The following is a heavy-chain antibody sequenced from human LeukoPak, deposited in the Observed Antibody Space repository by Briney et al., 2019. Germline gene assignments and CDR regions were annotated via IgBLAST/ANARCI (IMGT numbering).Heavy chain of an antibody. Sequence: PGGTLRLSCAAYGFTFSNYEMNWVRQAPGKELEWVSYISSSGSTIYYADSVKGRFTISRDNAKNSLYLQMNSLRAEDKAVYYCARCGWGYCSSTSCYTFPYYGMDVWGQGTTVTVSS. CDR1: GFTFSNYE. D-gene: IGHD2-2*02. V-gene: IGHV3-48*03. J-gene: IGHJ6*02. CDR2: ISSSGSTI. CDR3: ARCGWGYCSSTSCYTFPYYGMDV.